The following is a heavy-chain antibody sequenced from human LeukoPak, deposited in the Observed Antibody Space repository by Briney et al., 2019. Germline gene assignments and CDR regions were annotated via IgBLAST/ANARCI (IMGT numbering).Heavy chain of an antibody. D-gene: IGHD6-13*01. CDR1: GFTFSDHY. CDR2: ISHNGETK. J-gene: IGHJ4*02. Sequence: PGGSLRLSCAASGFTFSDHYMIWLRQAPGKGLEAISYISHNGETKYYADSVKGRLSISRDNAKSSLYLQMNSLRVEDTAAYYCARDRHGYFDYWGQGTLVTVSS. V-gene: IGHV3-11*01. CDR3: ARDRHGYFDY.